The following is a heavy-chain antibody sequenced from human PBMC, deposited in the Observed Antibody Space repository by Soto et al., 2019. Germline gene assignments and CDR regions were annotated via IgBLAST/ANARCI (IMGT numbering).Heavy chain of an antibody. J-gene: IGHJ4*02. CDR1: GFTFSSYG. CDR3: ARDEWGENYPRFDN. CDR2: ISYDGSKK. Sequence: HPGGSLRLSCAASGFTFSSYGMHWVRQAPGKGLEWVAVISYDGSKKYYADSVKDRFTISRDNSKNTLYLQMNSLRAEDTAVYYCARDEWGENYPRFDNWGQGTPVTVSS. V-gene: IGHV3-30*03. D-gene: IGHD1-26*01.